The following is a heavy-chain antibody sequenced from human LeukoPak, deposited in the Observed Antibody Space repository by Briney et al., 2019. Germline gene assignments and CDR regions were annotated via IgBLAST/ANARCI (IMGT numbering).Heavy chain of an antibody. Sequence: PGGSLRLSCAASGFTFSSYSMNWVRQAPGKGLEWVSSISSSSSYIYYADSVKGRFTISRDNAKNSLYLQMNSLRAEDTAVYYCAREATTVTIFDYWAREPWSPSPQ. J-gene: IGHJ4*02. CDR1: GFTFSSYS. D-gene: IGHD4-17*01. CDR3: AREATTVTIFDY. CDR2: ISSSSSYI. V-gene: IGHV3-21*01.